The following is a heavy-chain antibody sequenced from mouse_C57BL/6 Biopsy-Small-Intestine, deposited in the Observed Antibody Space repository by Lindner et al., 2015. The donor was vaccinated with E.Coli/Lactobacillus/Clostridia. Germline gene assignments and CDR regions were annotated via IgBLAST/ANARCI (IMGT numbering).Heavy chain of an antibody. D-gene: IGHD1-3*01. V-gene: IGHV1-82*01. CDR1: GYAFSSSW. CDR3: ARSHSGHYAMDY. Sequence: VQLQESGPELVKPGASLKISCKASGYAFSSSWMNWVKQRPGKGLEWIGRIYPGDGDTNYNGKFKGKATLTADKSSSTAYMQLSSLTSEDSAVYFCARSHSGHYAMDYWGQGNSVTVSS. J-gene: IGHJ4*01. CDR2: IYPGDGDT.